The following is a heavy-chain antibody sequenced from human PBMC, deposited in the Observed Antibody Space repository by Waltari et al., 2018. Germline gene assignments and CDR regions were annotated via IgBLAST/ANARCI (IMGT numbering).Heavy chain of an antibody. CDR2: ISSSGNTI. V-gene: IGHV3-48*03. CDR1: AFTFSSFE. J-gene: IGHJ3*02. D-gene: IGHD3-10*01. Sequence: EVQLVESGGGLVQPGGSLRLSCAASAFTFSSFEMNWVRQAPGKGLEWVSYISSSGNTIYYADSVKGRFTISRDDAKKSLYLQMNSLRAEDTAVYYCARDRITMLRGTNDAFDIWGQGTMVTVSS. CDR3: ARDRITMLRGTNDAFDI.